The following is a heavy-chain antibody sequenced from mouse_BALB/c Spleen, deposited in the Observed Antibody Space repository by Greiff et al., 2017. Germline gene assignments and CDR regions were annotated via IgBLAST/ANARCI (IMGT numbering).Heavy chain of an antibody. V-gene: IGHV1-9*01. J-gene: IGHJ3*01. CDR3: ARGGFITTAGFAY. CDR1: GYTFSSYW. CDR2: ILPGSGST. Sequence: QVQLQQSGAELMKPGASVKISCKATGYTFSSYWIEWVKQRPGHGLEWIGEILPGSGSTNYNEKFKGKATFTADTSSNTAYMQLSSLTSEDSAVYYCARGGFITTAGFAYWGQGTLVTVSA. D-gene: IGHD1-2*01.